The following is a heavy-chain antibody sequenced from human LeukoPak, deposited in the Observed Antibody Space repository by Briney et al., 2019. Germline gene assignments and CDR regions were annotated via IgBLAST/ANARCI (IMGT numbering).Heavy chain of an antibody. D-gene: IGHD4-17*01. CDR1: GFTFSSYG. CDR2: ISDDGRSK. V-gene: IGHV3-30*18. CDR3: AKRPSDYGDYVSYFDY. Sequence: GGSLRLSCAASGFTFSSYGMHWVRQAPGKGLEWVGVISDDGRSKDYADSVKGRFTISRDNSKDTLYLQMNSLRDEDTAVYYCAKRPSDYGDYVSYFDYWGQGTLVTVSS. J-gene: IGHJ4*02.